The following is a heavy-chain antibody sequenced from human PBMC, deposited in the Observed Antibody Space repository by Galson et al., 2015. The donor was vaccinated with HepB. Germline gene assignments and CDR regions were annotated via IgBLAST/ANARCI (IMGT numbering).Heavy chain of an antibody. CDR3: ARVLFTAELYYFDS. CDR2: TYYRSKWYS. V-gene: IGHV6-1*01. CDR1: GDSVSDKSAA. Sequence: CAISGDSVSDKSAAWNWIRQSPSSGLEWLGRTYYRSKWYSDYAFSVKSRITINPDISKNQFSLHLDSVTPEDAAVYYCARVLFTAELYYFDSWGQGTLVTVS. D-gene: IGHD5-18*01. J-gene: IGHJ4*02.